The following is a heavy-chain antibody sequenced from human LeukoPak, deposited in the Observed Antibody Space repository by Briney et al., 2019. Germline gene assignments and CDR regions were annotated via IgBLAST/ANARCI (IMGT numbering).Heavy chain of an antibody. CDR2: IQHDGSNK. D-gene: IGHD3-22*01. CDR3: ASSYYDSSGYYPPIRY. CDR1: GFTFSSYA. J-gene: IGHJ4*02. V-gene: IGHV3-30-3*01. Sequence: PCGSLRPSFAACGFTFSSYAMHRVRXVRGQXLEWVHVIQHDGSNKYYADSVKGRFTISRDNSKNKLYLQMNSLRAEDTAVYYCASSYYDSSGYYPPIRYWGQGTLVTVSS.